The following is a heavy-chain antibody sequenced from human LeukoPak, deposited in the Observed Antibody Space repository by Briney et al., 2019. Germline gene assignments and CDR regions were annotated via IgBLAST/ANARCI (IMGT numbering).Heavy chain of an antibody. CDR1: GFTFSSYW. D-gene: IGHD2-2*01. CDR2: IKQDGSEK. J-gene: IGHJ5*02. V-gene: IGHV3-7*01. Sequence: GSLRLSCAASGFTFSSYWMSWVRQAPGKGLEWVANIKQDGSEKYYVDSVKGRFTISRDNAKNSLYLQMNSLRAEDTAVYYCAGGPKQQLLWGRASNGFDPWGQGTLVTVSS. CDR3: AGGPKQQLLWGRASNGFDP.